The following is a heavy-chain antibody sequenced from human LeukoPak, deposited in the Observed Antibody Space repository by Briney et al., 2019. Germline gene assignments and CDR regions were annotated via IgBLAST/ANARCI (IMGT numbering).Heavy chain of an antibody. CDR3: ATRHCSIAACRASSYKCMDD. CDR1: GFTFSSHW. CDR2: INEDGSGK. V-gene: IGHV3-7*01. J-gene: IGHJ6*04. D-gene: IGHD4-11*01. Sequence: GGSLRLSCAASGFTFSSHWMTWVRQAPGKGLEWVANINEDGSGKYYVDSVKGRFTISRDNAENSVHLQMNSLRAEDTAVYYCATRHCSIAACRASSYKCMDDWGKGTTVTVSS.